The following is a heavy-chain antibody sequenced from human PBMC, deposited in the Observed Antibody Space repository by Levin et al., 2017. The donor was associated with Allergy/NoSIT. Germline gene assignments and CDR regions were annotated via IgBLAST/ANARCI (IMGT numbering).Heavy chain of an antibody. CDR3: ALSYDSSGYPGPSNY. V-gene: IGHV3-23*01. J-gene: IGHJ4*02. CDR2: ISGSGGST. CDR1: GFTFSSYA. Sequence: GESLKISCAASGFTFSSYAMSWVRQAPGKGLEWVSAISGSGGSTYYADSVKGRFTISRDNSKNTLYLQMNSLRAEDTAVYYCALSYDSSGYPGPSNYWGQGTLVTVSS. D-gene: IGHD3-22*01.